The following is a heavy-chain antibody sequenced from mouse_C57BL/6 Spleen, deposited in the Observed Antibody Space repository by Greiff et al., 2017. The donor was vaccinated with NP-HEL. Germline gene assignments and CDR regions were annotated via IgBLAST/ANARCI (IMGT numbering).Heavy chain of an antibody. D-gene: IGHD2-2*01. V-gene: IGHV5-6*01. J-gene: IGHJ4*01. CDR3: ARPMVTTRAMDY. CDR2: ISSGGSYT. Sequence: EVQGVESGGDLVKPGGSLKLSCAASGFTFSSYGMSWVRQTPDKRLEWVATISSGGSYTYYPDSVKGRFTISRDNAKNTLYLQMSSLKSEDTAMYYCARPMVTTRAMDYWGQGTSVTVSS. CDR1: GFTFSSYG.